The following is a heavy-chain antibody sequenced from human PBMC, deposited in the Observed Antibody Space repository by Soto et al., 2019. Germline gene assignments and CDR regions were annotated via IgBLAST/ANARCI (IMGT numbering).Heavy chain of an antibody. CDR3: ARFRGSYGMDV. D-gene: IGHD3-10*01. J-gene: IGHJ6*02. CDR2: IIPILGIP. CDR1: GGTFSSYT. Sequence: QVQLVQSGAEVKKPGSSVKVSCKASGGTFSSYTISWVRQAPGQGLEWMGRIIPILGIPNYAQKFQGRVTSTADKSTSTAYRELSSLRSEDTAVYYCARFRGSYGMDVWGQGTTVTVSS. V-gene: IGHV1-69*02.